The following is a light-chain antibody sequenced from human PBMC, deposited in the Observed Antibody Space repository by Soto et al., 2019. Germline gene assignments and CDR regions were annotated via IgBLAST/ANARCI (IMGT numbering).Light chain of an antibody. CDR2: GAS. Sequence: EIVMTQSPATLSVSPGERVTLSCRASQSVSGNLAWYQQKPGQAPRLLIHGASTRATGIPARFSGSGSGTEFTLTISSLQSEDFAVYYCQQYNNWPRTFGQGTKVDIK. V-gene: IGKV3-15*01. CDR3: QQYNNWPRT. CDR1: QSVSGN. J-gene: IGKJ1*01.